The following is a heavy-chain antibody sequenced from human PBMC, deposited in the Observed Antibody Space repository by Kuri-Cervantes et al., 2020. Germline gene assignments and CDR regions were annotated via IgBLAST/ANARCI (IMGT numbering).Heavy chain of an antibody. CDR1: GGTFSSYA. J-gene: IGHJ6*04. CDR2: IIPIFGTA. Sequence: SVKNSCKAAGGTFSSYAISWVRQAPGQGLEWRGGIIPIFGTANYAQKFQGRVTITADKTTSTAYMELSSLRSEDTAVYYCARDGQPSWGGGFQLSYMDVWGKGTTVTVSS. CDR3: ARDGQPSWGGGFQLSYMDV. V-gene: IGHV1-69*06. D-gene: IGHD1-1*01.